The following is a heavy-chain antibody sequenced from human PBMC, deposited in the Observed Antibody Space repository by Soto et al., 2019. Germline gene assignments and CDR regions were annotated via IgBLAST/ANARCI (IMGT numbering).Heavy chain of an antibody. CDR1: RFSFSSYE. CDR3: ARGGGYCTPTSCAIDS. CDR2: VSLTGDRT. Sequence: GGSLRLSCVASRFSFSSYEMSWVRQAAGKGLEWVSRVSLTGDRTNYAGSVKGRFTVSRDNFKNTLYLEMDSLRPEDTAIYYCARGGGYCTPTSCAIDSWGRGTPVTVSS. J-gene: IGHJ4*02. D-gene: IGHD2-8*01. V-gene: IGHV3-23*01.